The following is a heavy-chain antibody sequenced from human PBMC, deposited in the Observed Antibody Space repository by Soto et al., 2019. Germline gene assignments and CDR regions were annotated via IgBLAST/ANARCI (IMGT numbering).Heavy chain of an antibody. D-gene: IGHD6-13*01. J-gene: IGHJ4*02. CDR2: IKSKTDGGTT. V-gene: IGHV3-15*01. CDR1: GFTFSSYA. CDR3: TTDPPVSSSWYDY. Sequence: GGSLRLSCAASGFTFSSYAMSWVRQAPGKGLEWVGRIKSKTDGGTTDYAAPVKGRFTISRDDSKNTLYLQMNSLKTEDTAVYYCTTDPPVSSSWYDYWGQGTLVTVSS.